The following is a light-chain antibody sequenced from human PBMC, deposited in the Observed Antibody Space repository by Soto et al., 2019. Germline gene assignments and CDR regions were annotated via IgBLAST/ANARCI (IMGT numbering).Light chain of an antibody. J-gene: IGKJ1*01. Sequence: EIVLTQSPATLSLSPGERATLSCRASQSIVIYLAWYQQKPGQAPRLLIYDTPNRATGIPARFSGSGSGTDFTLTISSREPEDSAICYCKQRQGWPWTFGQGAKVETK. CDR2: DTP. V-gene: IGKV3-11*01. CDR3: KQRQGWPWT. CDR1: QSIVIY.